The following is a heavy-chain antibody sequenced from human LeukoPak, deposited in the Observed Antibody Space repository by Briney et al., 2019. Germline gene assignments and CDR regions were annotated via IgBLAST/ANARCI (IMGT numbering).Heavy chain of an antibody. Sequence: GGSLRLSCAASGFTVSSNYMSWVRQAPGKGLEWVSGINRNGGSTGYADSVKGRFTISRDNAKNSLYLQMNSLRAEDTALYYCARDEYCSSTSCYPFDYWGQGTLVTVSS. CDR2: INRNGGST. J-gene: IGHJ4*02. V-gene: IGHV3-20*04. CDR3: ARDEYCSSTSCYPFDY. D-gene: IGHD2-2*01. CDR1: GFTVSSNY.